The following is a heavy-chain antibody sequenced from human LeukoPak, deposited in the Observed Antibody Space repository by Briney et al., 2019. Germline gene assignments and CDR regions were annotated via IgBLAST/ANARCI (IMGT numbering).Heavy chain of an antibody. CDR1: GYTFTSYY. D-gene: IGHD3-3*01. Sequence: ASVKVSCKASGYTFTSYYMHWVRQAPGQGLVWMGVINPSGGSTVYAPKFQGRVTLTRDTSTTTVYTELSSLRSEDTAVYYCARVRARTSGFDYWGQGTLVTVSS. V-gene: IGHV1-46*01. CDR3: ARVRARTSGFDY. J-gene: IGHJ4*02. CDR2: INPSGGST.